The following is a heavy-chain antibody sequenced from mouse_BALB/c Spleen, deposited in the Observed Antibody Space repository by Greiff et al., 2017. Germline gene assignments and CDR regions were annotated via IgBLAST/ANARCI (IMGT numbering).Heavy chain of an antibody. V-gene: IGHV1S137*01. J-gene: IGHJ4*01. CDR3: ARGYYNAMDY. Sequence: QVQLQQPGAELVRPGVSVKISCKGSGYTFTDYAMHWVKQSHAKSLEWIGVISTYYGDASYNQKFKGKATMTVDKSSSTAYMELARLTSEDSAIYYCARGYYNAMDYWGQGTSVTVSS. CDR2: ISTYYGDA. CDR1: GYTFTDYA. D-gene: IGHD2-12*01.